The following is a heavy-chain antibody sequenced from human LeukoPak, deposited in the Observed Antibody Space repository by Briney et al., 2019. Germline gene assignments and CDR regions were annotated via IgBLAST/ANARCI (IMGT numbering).Heavy chain of an antibody. CDR1: GYTFTGYY. Sequence: ASVKVSCKASGYTFTGYYMHWVRQAPGQGLEWMGWINPNSRGTNYAQKFQGRVTMTRDTSISTAYMELSRLRSDDTAVYYCARTYSGYDPNEHFDYWGQGTLVTVSS. J-gene: IGHJ4*02. CDR3: ARTYSGYDPNEHFDY. CDR2: INPNSRGT. V-gene: IGHV1-2*02. D-gene: IGHD5-12*01.